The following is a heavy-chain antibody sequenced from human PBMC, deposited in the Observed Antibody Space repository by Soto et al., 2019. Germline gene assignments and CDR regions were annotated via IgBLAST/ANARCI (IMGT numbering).Heavy chain of an antibody. J-gene: IGHJ2*01. CDR3: ARPGNNFDL. Sequence: EVQLLESGGGLVQPGGSLRLSFAASGFTFSSYAMSWVRQAPGKGLEWVSSIGGSGGSTDYADSVKGRFTISRDNSRNTLYLQVNSPRAEDTAVYYCARPGNNFDLWGRGTLVTVSS. CDR1: GFTFSSYA. V-gene: IGHV3-23*01. CDR2: IGGSGGST. D-gene: IGHD1-1*01.